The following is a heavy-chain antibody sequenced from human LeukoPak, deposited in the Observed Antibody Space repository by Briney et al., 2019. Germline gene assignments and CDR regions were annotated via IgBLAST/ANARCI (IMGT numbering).Heavy chain of an antibody. D-gene: IGHD3-16*02. CDR1: GGSFSGYY. Sequence: SETLSLTCAVYGGSFSGYYWSWIRQPPGKGLEWIGEINHSGSTNYNPSLKSRVTISVDTSKNQFSLKLSSVIAADTAVYYCARYDYVWGSYRSRAFDIWGQGTMVTVSS. V-gene: IGHV4-34*01. CDR3: ARYDYVWGSYRSRAFDI. CDR2: INHSGST. J-gene: IGHJ3*02.